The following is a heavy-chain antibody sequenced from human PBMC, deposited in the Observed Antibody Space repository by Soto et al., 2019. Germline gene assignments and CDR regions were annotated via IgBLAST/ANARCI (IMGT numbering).Heavy chain of an antibody. V-gene: IGHV4-4*09. CDR3: ARTLDYGHMDV. J-gene: IGHJ6*03. CDR2: IYRSGST. CDR1: VDSFRNQF. Sequence: SETLSLTCTVSVDSFRNQFWSWIRRPPGRGLEWIGYIYRSGSTKYNHSLKSRLTISVDTSSNQFSLKLSSVTAADTAVYYCARTLDYGHMDVWGKGTTVTVSS. D-gene: IGHD3-16*01.